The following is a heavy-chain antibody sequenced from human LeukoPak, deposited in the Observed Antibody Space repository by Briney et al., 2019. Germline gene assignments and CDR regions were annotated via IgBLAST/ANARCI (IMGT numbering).Heavy chain of an antibody. J-gene: IGHJ6*02. D-gene: IGHD2-2*01. CDR2: ISSSGRTI. CDR1: GFTFSGYE. Sequence: VGSLRLSCAASGFTFSGYEMNWVRQAPGKGLDWVSYISSSGRTIYYADSVKGRFTISRDNAKNSLHLQINSLRAEDTAVYYCARGDCSSTSCYSYYYYSMDVWGQWTTVTVSS. V-gene: IGHV3-48*03. CDR3: ARGDCSSTSCYSYYYYSMDV.